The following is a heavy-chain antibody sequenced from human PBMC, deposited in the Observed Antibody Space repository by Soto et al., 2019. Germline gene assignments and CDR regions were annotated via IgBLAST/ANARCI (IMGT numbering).Heavy chain of an antibody. CDR2: IHPGDSDT. J-gene: IGHJ6*02. D-gene: IGHD6-19*01. CDR1: GYSFNSYW. CDR3: ARQRQGSGWLYYYGMDV. Sequence: PGESLKISCEASGYSFNSYWIGWVRQMPGKGLEWMGIIHPGDSDTRYSPSFQGQVTISADKSISTAYLQWSSLKASDTAMYYCARQRQGSGWLYYYGMDVWGQGTTVTVSS. V-gene: IGHV5-51*01.